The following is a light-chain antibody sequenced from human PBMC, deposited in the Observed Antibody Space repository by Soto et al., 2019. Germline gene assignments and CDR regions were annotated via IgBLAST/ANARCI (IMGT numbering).Light chain of an antibody. V-gene: IGKV1-33*01. CDR3: QQFDNVHIT. Sequence: DIQMTQSPSSLSASIGDRVTITCQASQDISKYLNWYQQKPGKAPRLLIFAVSDLQPGVPSRFSGSRTCGDFTFTISSLQPEDLATYYCQQFDNVHITVGGGTKVDIK. J-gene: IGKJ4*01. CDR2: AVS. CDR1: QDISKY.